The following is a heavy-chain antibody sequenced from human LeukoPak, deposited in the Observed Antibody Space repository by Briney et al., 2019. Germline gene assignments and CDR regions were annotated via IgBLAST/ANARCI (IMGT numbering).Heavy chain of an antibody. CDR3: ARDRSTVAGTSFDY. D-gene: IGHD6-19*01. CDR2: INWDGDST. CDR1: GFAFDDYG. Sequence: GGSLRLSCAASGFAFDDYGMIWVRQAPGKGLEWVSGINWDGDSTGYVDSVKGRFTISRDNAKNSLYLQMNSLRAEDTALYYCARDRSTVAGTSFDYWGQGTLVTVSS. J-gene: IGHJ4*02. V-gene: IGHV3-20*04.